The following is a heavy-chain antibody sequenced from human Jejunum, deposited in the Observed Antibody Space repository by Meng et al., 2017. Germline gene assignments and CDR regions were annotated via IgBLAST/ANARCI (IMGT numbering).Heavy chain of an antibody. CDR1: GFTFRNFW. CDR2: INIDGSST. CDR3: TRTGSYRYDF. Sequence: GEVVEFGGGLVQPGGSLRLSCAGSGFTFRNFWMQWVRQAPGKGLVWVSRINIDGSSTDYADSVKGRFTISRDDAKNTLYLQMNSLRVEDTAVYYCTRTGSYRYDFWGQGTLVTVSS. D-gene: IGHD1-26*01. V-gene: IGHV3-74*02. J-gene: IGHJ4*02.